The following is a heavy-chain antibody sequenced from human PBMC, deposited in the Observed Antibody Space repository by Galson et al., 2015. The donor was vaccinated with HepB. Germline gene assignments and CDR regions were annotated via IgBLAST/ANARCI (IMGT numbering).Heavy chain of an antibody. Sequence: SLRLSCAASGFTFSSYAMHWVRQAPGKGLEWVAVISYDGSNKYYVDSVKGRFTISRDNSKNTLHLQVNSLRAEDTAVYYCAKDWRAAGTGDAFDIWGQGTMVTVSS. J-gene: IGHJ3*02. D-gene: IGHD6-13*01. CDR1: GFTFSSYA. CDR2: ISYDGSNK. CDR3: AKDWRAAGTGDAFDI. V-gene: IGHV3-30-3*01.